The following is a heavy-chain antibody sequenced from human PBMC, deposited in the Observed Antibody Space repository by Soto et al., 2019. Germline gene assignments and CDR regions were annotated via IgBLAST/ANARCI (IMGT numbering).Heavy chain of an antibody. V-gene: IGHV1-2*04. J-gene: IGHJ5*02. Sequence: ASVKVSCKASGYTFTNNDVSWVRQATGQGLEWMGWINPNSGGTNYAQKFQGWVTMTSDTSISTAYMELSRLRSDDTAVYYCARDRGMGYCSSTSCTHRDWFDPWGQGTLVTVSS. D-gene: IGHD2-2*01. CDR1: GYTFTNND. CDR2: INPNSGGT. CDR3: ARDRGMGYCSSTSCTHRDWFDP.